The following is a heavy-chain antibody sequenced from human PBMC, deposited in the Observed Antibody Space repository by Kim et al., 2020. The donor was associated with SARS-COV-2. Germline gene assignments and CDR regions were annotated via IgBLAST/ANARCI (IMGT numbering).Heavy chain of an antibody. CDR3: ARDLVDYYDSSGYRGGY. Sequence: ASVKVSCKASGYTFTSYGISWVRQAPGQGLEWMGWISAYNGNTNYAQKLQGRVTMTTDTSTSTAYMELRSLRSDDTAVYYCARDLVDYYDSSGYRGGYWGQGTLVTVSS. CDR1: GYTFTSYG. CDR2: ISAYNGNT. J-gene: IGHJ4*02. D-gene: IGHD3-22*01. V-gene: IGHV1-18*01.